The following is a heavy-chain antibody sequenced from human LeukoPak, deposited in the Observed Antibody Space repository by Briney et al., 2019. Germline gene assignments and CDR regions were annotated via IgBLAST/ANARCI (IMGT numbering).Heavy chain of an antibody. CDR3: ARVRMAASTLYYFDY. V-gene: IGHV4-4*02. CDR1: GGSISSSNW. Sequence: SETLSLTCAVSGGSISSSNWWSWVRQPPGKGLEWIGEIYHSGSTNYNPSLKSRVTISVDKSKNQFSLKLSSVTAADTAVYYCARVRMAASTLYYFDYWGQGTLVTVSS. D-gene: IGHD6-13*01. CDR2: IYHSGST. J-gene: IGHJ4*02.